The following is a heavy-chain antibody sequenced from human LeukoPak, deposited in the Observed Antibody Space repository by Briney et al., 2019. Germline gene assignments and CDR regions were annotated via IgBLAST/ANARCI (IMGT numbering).Heavy chain of an antibody. CDR3: TRALVVPAAIDCGY. CDR2: IRSKAYGGTT. J-gene: IGHJ4*02. Sequence: HSGGSLRLSCTASGFTFGDYAMSWVRQAPGKGLEWVGFIRSKAYGGTTEYAASVKGRFTISRDDSKSIAYLQMNSLKTEDTAVYYCTRALVVPAAIDCGYWGQGTLVTVSS. D-gene: IGHD2-2*02. CDR1: GFTFGDYA. V-gene: IGHV3-49*04.